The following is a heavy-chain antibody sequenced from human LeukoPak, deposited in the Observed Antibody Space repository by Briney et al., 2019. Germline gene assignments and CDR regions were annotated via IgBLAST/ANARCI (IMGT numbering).Heavy chain of an antibody. CDR3: ARGGSIAARPIDY. CDR1: GFTFSSYA. Sequence: TGGSLRLSCAASGFTFSSYAMHWVRQAPGKGLEYVSAISSNGGSTYYANSVKGRFIISRDNSKNTLFIQMGSLRAEDMAVYYCARGGSIAARPIDYWGQGTLVTVSS. J-gene: IGHJ4*02. D-gene: IGHD6-6*01. CDR2: ISSNGGST. V-gene: IGHV3-64*01.